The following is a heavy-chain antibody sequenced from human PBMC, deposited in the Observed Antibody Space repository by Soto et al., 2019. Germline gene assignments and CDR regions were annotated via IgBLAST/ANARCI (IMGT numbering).Heavy chain of an antibody. CDR1: GFTFSDYY. Sequence: QVQLVESGGGLVKPGGSLRLSCAASGFTFSDYYMSWIRQAPGKGLEWGSYISSSGSTIYYADSVKGRFTISRDNAKNSLYLQMNSLRAEDTAVYYCARDHSNGDYVANWFDPWGQGTLVTVSS. J-gene: IGHJ5*02. CDR3: ARDHSNGDYVANWFDP. V-gene: IGHV3-11*01. CDR2: ISSSGSTI. D-gene: IGHD4-17*01.